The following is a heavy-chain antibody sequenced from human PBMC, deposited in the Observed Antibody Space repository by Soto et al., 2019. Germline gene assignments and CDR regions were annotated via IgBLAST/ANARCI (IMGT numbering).Heavy chain of an antibody. V-gene: IGHV3-7*01. CDR2: IKQDGSES. D-gene: IGHD2-21*01. J-gene: IGHJ5*02. Sequence: GGSLRLFCAASGFTFSNYWMSWVRQAPGKGLEWVANIKQDGSESNYADSVKGRFTISRDNAENSLYLQMTSLRAEDTAVYYCASARHIGPWGQGTLVTVSS. CDR3: ASARHIGP. CDR1: GFTFSNYW.